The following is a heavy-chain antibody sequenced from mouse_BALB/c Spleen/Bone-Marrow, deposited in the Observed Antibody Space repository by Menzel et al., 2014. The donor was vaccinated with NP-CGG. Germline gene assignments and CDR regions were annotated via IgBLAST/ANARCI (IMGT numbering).Heavy chain of an antibody. Sequence: QVQLQQSGAELMKPGASVKISCKATGYTFSSYWIEWVKQRPGHGLEWIGEILPGSGSTNYNEKFKGKATFTADTSSNTAYMQLSSLTSEDSAVYYCASRVGQDYAMDYWGQGTSVTVSS. D-gene: IGHD3-3*01. J-gene: IGHJ4*01. CDR2: ILPGSGST. CDR1: GYTFSSYW. CDR3: ASRVGQDYAMDY. V-gene: IGHV1-9*01.